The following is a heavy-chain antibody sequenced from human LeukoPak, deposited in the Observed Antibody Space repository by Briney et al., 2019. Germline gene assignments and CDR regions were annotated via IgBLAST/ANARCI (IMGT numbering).Heavy chain of an antibody. CDR2: ITPLVSTT. J-gene: IGHJ4*02. Sequence: SVKVSCKASGGISHPYAIAWVRQAPGQGLEWMGGITPLVSTTVYARKFQGRVTFTTDEATRTVYMELRSLRSDDTAIYYCARGNGTYTPSNYWGQGTLVTVSS. D-gene: IGHD1-26*01. V-gene: IGHV1-69*05. CDR3: ARGNGTYTPSNY. CDR1: GGISHPYA.